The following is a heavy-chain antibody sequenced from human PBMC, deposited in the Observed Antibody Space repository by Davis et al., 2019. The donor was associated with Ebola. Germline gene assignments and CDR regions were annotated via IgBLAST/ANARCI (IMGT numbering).Heavy chain of an antibody. V-gene: IGHV4-59*01. CDR2: IYYSGST. CDR1: GGSISSYY. CDR3: ARDCRLITMVRGVGDWFDP. D-gene: IGHD3-10*01. J-gene: IGHJ5*02. Sequence: PSETLSLTCTVSGGSISSYYWSWIRQPPGKGLEWIGYIYYSGSTNYNPSLKSRVTISVDTSKNQFSLKLSSVTAADTAVYYCARDCRLITMVRGVGDWFDPWGQGTLVTVSS.